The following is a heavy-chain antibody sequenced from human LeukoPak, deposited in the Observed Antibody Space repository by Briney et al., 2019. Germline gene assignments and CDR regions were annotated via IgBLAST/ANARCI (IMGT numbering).Heavy chain of an antibody. CDR3: ARDGSSVPYYGMDV. Sequence: GGSLGLSCAASGFTFSSYWMSWVRQAPGKGLEWVANIKQDGSEKYYVDSVKGRFTISRDNAKNSLYLQMNSLRAEDTAVYYCARDGSSVPYYGMDVWGQGTTVTVSS. CDR2: IKQDGSEK. CDR1: GFTFSSYW. D-gene: IGHD2-15*01. J-gene: IGHJ6*02. V-gene: IGHV3-7*04.